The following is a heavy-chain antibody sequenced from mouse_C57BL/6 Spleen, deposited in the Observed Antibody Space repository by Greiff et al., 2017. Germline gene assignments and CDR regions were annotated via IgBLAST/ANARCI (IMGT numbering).Heavy chain of an antibody. CDR3: ARYYGNSGMDY. V-gene: IGHV1-69*01. CDR1: GYTFTSYW. Sequence: VQLQQPGAELVMPGASVKLSCKASGYTFTSYWMHWVKQRPGQGLEWIGEIDPSGSYTNYNQKFKGKSTLTVDKSSSTAYMQLSSLTSEDSAVYYCARYYGNSGMDYWGQGTSVTVSS. CDR2: IDPSGSYT. D-gene: IGHD2-1*01. J-gene: IGHJ4*01.